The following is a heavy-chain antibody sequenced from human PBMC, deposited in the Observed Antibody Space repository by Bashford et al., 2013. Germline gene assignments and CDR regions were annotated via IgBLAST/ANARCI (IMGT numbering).Heavy chain of an antibody. D-gene: IGHD6-19*01. CDR3: ARDGPSGSGWTSSGYFDL. V-gene: IGHV3-21*04. CDR2: INSGGNYM. J-gene: IGHJ2*01. Sequence: VRQAPGKGLEWVSSINSGGNYMYYADSVKGRFTISRDNAKNSLYLQMNSLRAEDTAVYYCARDGPSGSGWTSSGYFDLWGRGTLVTVSS.